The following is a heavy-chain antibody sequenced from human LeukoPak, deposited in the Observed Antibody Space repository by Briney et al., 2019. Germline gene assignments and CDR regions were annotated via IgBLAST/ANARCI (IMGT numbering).Heavy chain of an antibody. CDR3: AREECSGGSCYSPHFDY. J-gene: IGHJ4*02. Sequence: GGSLRLSCAASGFTFSSYWMHWVRQAPGKGLVWVSRISTDGSTTTYAGSVKGRFTISRDNAKNTAYLQMNSLRAEDTAVYYRAREECSGGSCYSPHFDYWGQGTLVTVSS. CDR1: GFTFSSYW. V-gene: IGHV3-74*01. D-gene: IGHD2-15*01. CDR2: ISTDGSTT.